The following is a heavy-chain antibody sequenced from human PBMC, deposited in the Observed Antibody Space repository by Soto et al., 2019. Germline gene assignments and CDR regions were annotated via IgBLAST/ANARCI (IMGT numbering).Heavy chain of an antibody. D-gene: IGHD6-13*01. J-gene: IGHJ6*02. CDR2: IKSKGGGGTA. CDR1: GFSFSPAW. Sequence: EVQLVESGGGLVTPGGSLTLSCAASGFSFSPAWMNWVRQAPGKGLEWVGLIKSKGGGGTADYAAPVKGRFIISRDDSNNTIYLQMNSLKREDTALYYCIWQQDFYYGRAVWGQGTTVTVSS. CDR3: IWQQDFYYGRAV. V-gene: IGHV3-15*07.